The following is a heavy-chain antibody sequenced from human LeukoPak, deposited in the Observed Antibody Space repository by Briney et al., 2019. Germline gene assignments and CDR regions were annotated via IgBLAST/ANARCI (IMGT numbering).Heavy chain of an antibody. CDR2: ISTFNGNT. Sequence: ASVKVSCKASGYAFITFGISWVRQAPGQGLEWMGWISTFNGNTNYAQKLQGRVTMTTDASTDTAYMELRSLRSDDTAVYYCARPQDGYNPNFFDYWAREPWSPSPQ. V-gene: IGHV1-18*01. J-gene: IGHJ4*02. CDR1: GYAFITFG. CDR3: ARPQDGYNPNFFDY. D-gene: IGHD5-24*01.